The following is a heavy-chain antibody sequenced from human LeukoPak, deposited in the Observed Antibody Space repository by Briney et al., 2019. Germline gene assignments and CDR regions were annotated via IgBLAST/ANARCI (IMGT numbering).Heavy chain of an antibody. D-gene: IGHD3-10*01. J-gene: IGHJ4*02. CDR1: GGTFSSYA. V-gene: IGHV1-69*05. CDR2: IIPIFGTA. CDR3: ARVPYYYGSGTPYYFDY. Sequence: GASVKVSCKASGGTFSSYAISWVRQAPGQGLEWPGGIIPIFGTANYAQKFQGRVTVTTDESTSTAYMELSSLRSEDTAVYYCARVPYYYGSGTPYYFDYWGQGTLVTVSS.